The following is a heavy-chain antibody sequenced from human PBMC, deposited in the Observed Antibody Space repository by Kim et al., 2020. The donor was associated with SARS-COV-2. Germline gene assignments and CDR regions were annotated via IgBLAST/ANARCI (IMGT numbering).Heavy chain of an antibody. Sequence: ASVKVSCKVSGYTLTELSMHWVRQAPGKGLEWMGGFDPEDGETIYAQKFQGRVTMTEDTSTDTAYMELSSLRSEDTAVYYCATGKLGNGYSYVRGRNYFDYWGQGTLVTVSS. J-gene: IGHJ4*02. CDR1: GYTLTELS. CDR2: FDPEDGET. CDR3: ATGKLGNGYSYVRGRNYFDY. D-gene: IGHD5-18*01. V-gene: IGHV1-24*01.